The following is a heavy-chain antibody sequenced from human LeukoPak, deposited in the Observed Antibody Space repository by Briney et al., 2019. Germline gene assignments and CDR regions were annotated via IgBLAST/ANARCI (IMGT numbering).Heavy chain of an antibody. CDR3: ARERTGRYVDWSLDF. CDR1: GFTFCRYS. D-gene: IGHD3-9*01. V-gene: IGHV3-21*01. J-gene: IGHJ4*02. Sequence: GGSLRLSCAASGFTFCRYSMNWVRQAPGKGLEWISSISGSGSFLYHADSVKGRFTMSRDNANNLIYLQMNSLRDEGTALYFCARERTGRYVDWSLDFWGQGTLVTVSS. CDR2: ISGSGSFL.